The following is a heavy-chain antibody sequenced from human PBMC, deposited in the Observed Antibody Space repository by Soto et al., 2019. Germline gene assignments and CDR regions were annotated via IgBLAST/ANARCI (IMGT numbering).Heavy chain of an antibody. Sequence: EVQLLESGGGLVQPGGSLRLSCAASGFTFSSYAMSWVRQAPGKGLEWVSIIGVGGGDRYYPESVKGRFTISRDNSRDTLYLEMNSRRDEDTAVYYCARFRFGELVWGQGTLVTVSS. CDR1: GFTFSSYA. V-gene: IGHV3-23*01. D-gene: IGHD3-10*01. J-gene: IGHJ4*02. CDR3: ARFRFGELV. CDR2: IGVGGGDR.